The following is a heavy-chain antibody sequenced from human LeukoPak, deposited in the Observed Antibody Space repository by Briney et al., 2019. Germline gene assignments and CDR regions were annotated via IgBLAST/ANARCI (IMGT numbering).Heavy chain of an antibody. J-gene: IGHJ4*02. V-gene: IGHV3-23*01. CDR1: GFTFNSYA. CDR3: AKELVYYDSSGYSGYYFDY. D-gene: IGHD3-22*01. Sequence: GGSLRLSCAASGFTFNSYAMSWVRQAPGKGLEWVSAISGSGGSTYCADSVKGRFTISRDNSKNTLYLQMNSLRAEDTAVYYCAKELVYYDSSGYSGYYFDYWGQGTLVTVSS. CDR2: ISGSGGST.